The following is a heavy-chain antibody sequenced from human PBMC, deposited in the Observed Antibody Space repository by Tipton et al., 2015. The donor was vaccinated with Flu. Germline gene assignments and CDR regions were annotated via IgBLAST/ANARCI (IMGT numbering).Heavy chain of an antibody. CDR3: ARRWYYDFWSGYYDDGMDV. Sequence: QLVQSGAEVTQPGKSLRISCEASGYILSSDWIGWVRQMPGKGLEWMGIIYPGDSDTRYSPSFQGQVTISADKSISTAYLQWSSLKASDTAMYYCARRWYYDFWSGYYDDGMDVWGQGTTVTVSS. V-gene: IGHV5-51*03. CDR2: IYPGDSDT. J-gene: IGHJ6*02. D-gene: IGHD3-3*01. CDR1: GYILSSDW.